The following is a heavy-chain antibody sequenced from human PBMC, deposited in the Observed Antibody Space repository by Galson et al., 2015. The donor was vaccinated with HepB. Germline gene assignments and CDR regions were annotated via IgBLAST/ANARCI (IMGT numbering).Heavy chain of an antibody. J-gene: IGHJ6*02. CDR1: GFTFSSYW. D-gene: IGHD3-10*01. V-gene: IGHV3-7*01. CDR3: ARGNNVLLWFGELAPDYYYYGMDV. CDR2: IKQDGSEK. Sequence: SLRLSCAASGFTFSSYWMSWVRQAPGKGLEWVANIKQDGSEKYYVDSVKGRFTISRDNAKNSLYLQMNSLRAEDTAVYYCARGNNVLLWFGELAPDYYYYGMDVWGQGTTVTVSS.